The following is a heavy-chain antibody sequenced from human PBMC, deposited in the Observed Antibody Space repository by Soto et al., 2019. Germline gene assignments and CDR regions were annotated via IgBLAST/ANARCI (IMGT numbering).Heavy chain of an antibody. CDR3: ARGISVGSLNYDFWSGYYLLRRWFDP. D-gene: IGHD3-3*01. J-gene: IGHJ5*02. CDR2: INHSGST. V-gene: IGHV4-34*01. CDR1: GGSFSGYY. Sequence: SETLSLTCAVYGGSFSGYYWSWIRQPPGKGLEWIGEINHSGSTNYNPSLKSRVTISVDTSKNQFSLKLSSVTAADTAVYYCARGISVGSLNYDFWSGYYLLRRWFDPWGQGTLVTVSS.